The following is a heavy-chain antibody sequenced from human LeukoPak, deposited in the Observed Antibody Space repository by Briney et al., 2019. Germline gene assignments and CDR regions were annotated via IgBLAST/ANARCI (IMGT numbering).Heavy chain of an antibody. CDR3: TRSLPSYDFWSGYSATTHFDY. D-gene: IGHD3-3*01. V-gene: IGHV3-48*03. J-gene: IGHJ4*02. CDR2: ISSSGSTI. CDR1: GFTFSSYE. Sequence: TGGSLRLSCAASGFTFSSYEMNWVRQAPGKGLEWVSYISSSGSTIYYADSVKGRFTISRDNAKNSLYLQMNSLRAEDTAVYYCTRSLPSYDFWSGYSATTHFDYWGQGTLVTVSS.